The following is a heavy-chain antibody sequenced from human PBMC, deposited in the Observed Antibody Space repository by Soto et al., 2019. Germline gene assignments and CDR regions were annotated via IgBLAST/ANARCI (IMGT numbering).Heavy chain of an antibody. CDR2: VSIGGST. CDR3: AKRRGAGGHFDY. J-gene: IGHJ4*02. V-gene: IGHV3-23*01. CDR1: GFTFSSYA. Sequence: DVQLLEPGGGLVQPEGSLGLSCAASGFTFSSYAMGWVRQGPGKGLEWVAVVSIGGSTHYADSVRGRFTISRDNSKNTLSLQMNSLTAEDTAGYFCAKRRGAGGHFDYWGQGALVTVSS. D-gene: IGHD2-15*01.